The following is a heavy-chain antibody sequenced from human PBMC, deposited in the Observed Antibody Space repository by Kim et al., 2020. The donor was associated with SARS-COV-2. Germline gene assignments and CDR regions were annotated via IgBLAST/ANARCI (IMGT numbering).Heavy chain of an antibody. V-gene: IGHV3-74*01. CDR1: GFTFSSDW. J-gene: IGHJ6*02. D-gene: IGHD5-18*01. Sequence: GGSLRLSCAASGFTFSSDWMHWVRQAPGKGLVWVSRINSDGSSTSYADSVKGRFTISRDNAKNTLYLQMNSLRAEDTAVYYCARELGRSRSANTRYGMDVWGQGTTVTVSS. CDR3: ARELGRSRSANTRYGMDV. CDR2: INSDGSST.